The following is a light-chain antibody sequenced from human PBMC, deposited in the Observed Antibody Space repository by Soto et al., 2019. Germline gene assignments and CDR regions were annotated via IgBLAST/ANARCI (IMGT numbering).Light chain of an antibody. V-gene: IGLV1-47*01. Sequence: QSVLTQPHSASGTHGQRVTISCSGSSSNIGSNHVYWYQQFPGMAPKLLMYRSDQRPTGVPDRFSGSKSGTSASLAISGLRSDDEADYYCSARDDILSGVVFGGGTKLTVL. J-gene: IGLJ2*01. CDR3: SARDDILSGVV. CDR1: SSNIGSNH. CDR2: RSD.